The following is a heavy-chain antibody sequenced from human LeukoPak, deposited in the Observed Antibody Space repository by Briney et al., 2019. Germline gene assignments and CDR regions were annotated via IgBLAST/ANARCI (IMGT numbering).Heavy chain of an antibody. D-gene: IGHD3-22*01. J-gene: IGHJ1*01. CDR2: ISSSGRSI. CDR3: AKGQLSYFDSSGSPFHH. V-gene: IGHV3-11*01. CDR1: EFPFADYY. Sequence: GGSLRLSCAASEFPFADYYMSWIRQPPGKGLEWISYISSSGRSIYYADSVKGRFTISRDNAKNSLYLQMNSLRVEDTATYYCAKGQLSYFDSSGSPFHHWGQGTLVTVSS.